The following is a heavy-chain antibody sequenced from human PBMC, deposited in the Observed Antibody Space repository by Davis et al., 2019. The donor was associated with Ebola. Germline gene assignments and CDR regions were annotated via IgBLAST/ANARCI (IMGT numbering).Heavy chain of an antibody. CDR2: VSGSSAST. CDR1: GFTFGSYA. CDR3: AKGGGSFSSSSSFDY. D-gene: IGHD6-6*01. J-gene: IGHJ4*02. Sequence: PGGSLRLSCAASGFTFGSYAMSWVRHGPGKGLEWVSAVSGSSASTYYAHSVKGRFSISRDNSKDTLYLQMNSLRAEDTAIYYCAKGGGSFSSSSSFDYWGQGTLVSVSS. V-gene: IGHV3-23*01.